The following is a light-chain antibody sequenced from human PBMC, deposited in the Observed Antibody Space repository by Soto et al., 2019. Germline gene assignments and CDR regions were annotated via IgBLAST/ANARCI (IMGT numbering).Light chain of an antibody. CDR1: QSITTW. J-gene: IGKJ5*01. CDR3: QQYGSSRIT. Sequence: DIQLPQSPSSLSASVGDRVTITCRVSQSITTWLAWYQQRPGKAPKLLIYDVSSLQSGVPSRFSGSGSGTDFTLTISRLEPEDFAVYYCQQYGSSRITFGQGTRLEIK. V-gene: IGKV1-5*01. CDR2: DVS.